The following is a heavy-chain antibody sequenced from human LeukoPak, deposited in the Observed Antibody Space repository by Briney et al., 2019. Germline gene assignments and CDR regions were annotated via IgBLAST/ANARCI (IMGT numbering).Heavy chain of an antibody. Sequence: GGSLRLSCAASGFTFSSYGMHWVRQAPGKGLEWVAVIWYDGSNKYYADSVKGRYTISRDNSKNTLYLQMNSLRAEDTAVYYCARDELAVAKKGFLDSWGQGTLVTVSS. D-gene: IGHD6-19*01. CDR3: ARDELAVAKKGFLDS. V-gene: IGHV3-33*01. J-gene: IGHJ4*02. CDR2: IWYDGSNK. CDR1: GFTFSSYG.